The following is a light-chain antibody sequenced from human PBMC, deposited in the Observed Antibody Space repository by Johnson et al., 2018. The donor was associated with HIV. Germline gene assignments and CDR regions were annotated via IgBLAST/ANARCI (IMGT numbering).Light chain of an antibody. Sequence: QAVLTQPPSVSAAPGQKVTISCSGSSSNIGNNYVSWYQQLPGTAPKLLIYESNQRPSGIPDRFSGSKSGTSATLCITGLQTGDEADYYCGTWDSSLSALYVFGTGTKVTVL. J-gene: IGLJ1*01. CDR3: GTWDSSLSALYV. V-gene: IGLV1-51*02. CDR2: ESN. CDR1: SSNIGNNY.